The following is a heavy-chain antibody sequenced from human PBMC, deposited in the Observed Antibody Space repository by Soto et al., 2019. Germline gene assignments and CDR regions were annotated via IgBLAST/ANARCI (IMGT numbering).Heavy chain of an antibody. CDR2: IYGGGRT. Sequence: EVQRVESGGGLVQPGGSLRLSCAASGFTVSSNYRSWVRQAPGKGLEWVSIIYGGGRTNYADSVKGRFTVSRDNYKNTLYLQMNSLRAEDTAMYYCCGPSTVTINWFFDLWGRGTLVTVSS. CDR1: GFTVSSNY. D-gene: IGHD4-17*01. CDR3: CGPSTVTINWFFDL. J-gene: IGHJ2*01. V-gene: IGHV3-66*01.